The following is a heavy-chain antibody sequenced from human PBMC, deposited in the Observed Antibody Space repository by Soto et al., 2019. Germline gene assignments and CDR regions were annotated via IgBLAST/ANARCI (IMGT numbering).Heavy chain of an antibody. D-gene: IGHD3-3*01. CDR2: ISAYNGNT. CDR1: GYTFTSYG. V-gene: IGHV1-18*01. Sequence: GASVKVSCKASGYTFTSYGISWVRQAPGQGLEWMGWISAYNGNTNYAQKLQGRVTMTTDTSTSTAYMELRSLRSDDTAVYYCARTILEWLPSKQYYYYYGMDVWGQGTTVTVSS. J-gene: IGHJ6*02. CDR3: ARTILEWLPSKQYYYYYGMDV.